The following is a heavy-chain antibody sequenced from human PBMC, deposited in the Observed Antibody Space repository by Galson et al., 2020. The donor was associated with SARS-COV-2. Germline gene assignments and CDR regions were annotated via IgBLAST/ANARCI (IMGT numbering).Heavy chain of an antibody. CDR2: ISSSSSYI. CDR3: ARARAVVIPDY. J-gene: IGHJ4*02. D-gene: IGHD2-21*01. V-gene: IGHV3-21*01. Sequence: GGSLRPPCAASGFTFSSYSMNWVRQAPGKGLEWVSSISSSSSYIYYADSVKGRFTISRDNAKNSLYLQMNSLRAEDTAVYYCARARAVVIPDYWGQGTLVTVSS. CDR1: GFTFSSYS.